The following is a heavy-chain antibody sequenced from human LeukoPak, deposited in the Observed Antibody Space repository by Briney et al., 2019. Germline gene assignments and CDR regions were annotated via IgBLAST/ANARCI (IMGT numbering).Heavy chain of an antibody. Sequence: PSETLSLTCTVSGGSITSGERYCSWIRQPPGKGLEWIGEIYHSGSTNYNPSLKSRVTISVDKSKNQFSLKLSSVTAADTAVYYCARRTSSGYVNWFDPWGQGTLVTVSS. V-gene: IGHV4-4*02. CDR1: GGSITSGERY. CDR2: IYHSGST. CDR3: ARRTSSGYVNWFDP. J-gene: IGHJ5*02. D-gene: IGHD3-22*01.